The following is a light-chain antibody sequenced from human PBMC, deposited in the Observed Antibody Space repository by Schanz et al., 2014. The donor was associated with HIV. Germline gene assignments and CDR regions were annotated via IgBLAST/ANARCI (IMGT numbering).Light chain of an antibody. CDR1: QSVSSSY. CDR2: GAS. J-gene: IGKJ2*01. CDR3: QQYEGRT. Sequence: EIVLTQSPGTLSLSPGERATLSCRASQSVSSSYLAWYQQKPGQAPRLLIYGASSRATGIPDRFSGSGSGTDFTLTISRLEPEDFAVYYCQQYEGRTFGQGTKLEIK. V-gene: IGKV3-20*01.